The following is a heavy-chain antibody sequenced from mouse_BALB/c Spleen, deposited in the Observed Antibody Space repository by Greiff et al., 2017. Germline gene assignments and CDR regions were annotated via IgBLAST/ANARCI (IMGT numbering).Heavy chain of an antibody. CDR2: ISSGGSYT. D-gene: IGHD2-4*01. V-gene: IGHV5-9-4*01. CDR3: ARDREYDYVYAMDY. Sequence: EVKLMESGGGLVKPGGSLKLSCAASGFTFSSYAMSWVRQSPEKRLEWVAEISSGGSYTYYPDTVTGRFTISRDNAKNTLYLEMSSLRSEDTAMYYCARDREYDYVYAMDYWGQGTSVTVSS. CDR1: GFTFSSYA. J-gene: IGHJ4*01.